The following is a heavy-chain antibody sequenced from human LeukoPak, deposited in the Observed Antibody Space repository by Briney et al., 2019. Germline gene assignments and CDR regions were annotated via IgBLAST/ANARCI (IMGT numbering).Heavy chain of an antibody. V-gene: IGHV3-23*01. Sequence: PGGSLRLSCAASGFTFSDYAMNWVRQAPGKGLEWVSTISGSGGNTYYAGSVKGRFTISRDNSKNTLYLQMNSLRDEDTAVYYCASLGTLVPWGQGTLVTVSS. CDR2: ISGSGGNT. J-gene: IGHJ5*02. D-gene: IGHD3-9*01. CDR1: GFTFSDYA. CDR3: ASLGTLVP.